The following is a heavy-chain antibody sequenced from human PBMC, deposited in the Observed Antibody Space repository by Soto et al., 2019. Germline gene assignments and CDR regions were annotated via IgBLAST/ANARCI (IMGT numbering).Heavy chain of an antibody. D-gene: IGHD6-19*01. CDR1: GGSISGYY. CDR3: TIHSSGWFNFDHWGQGALVTVSSGKHSPGESLKISCKGSGYSFTSNWFDP. Sequence: SETLSLTCTVSGGSISGYYWSWIRQPPGKGLEWIGYMFYSGSTKYNPSLRSRVTMSVDTSKNQGSLQLTSVTAADTAVYYCTIHSSGWFNFDHWGQGALVTVSSGKHSPGESLKISCKGSGYSFTSNWFDPWGQGTLVTVSS. J-gene: IGHJ5*02. CDR2: MFYSGST. V-gene: IGHV4-59*04.